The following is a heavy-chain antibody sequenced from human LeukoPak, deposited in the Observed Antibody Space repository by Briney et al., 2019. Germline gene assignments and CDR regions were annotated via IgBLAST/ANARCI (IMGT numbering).Heavy chain of an antibody. CDR1: GGSISSSSYY. V-gene: IGHV4-61*02. Sequence: PSETLSLTCTVSGGSISSSSYYWGWIRQPAGKGLGWIGRISSSGSTNYNPSLKSRVTISADTSKNQFSLKLSSVTAADTAVYFCARGPYSYDSSGAFDIWGQGTMVTVSS. D-gene: IGHD3-22*01. CDR2: ISSSGST. CDR3: ARGPYSYDSSGAFDI. J-gene: IGHJ3*02.